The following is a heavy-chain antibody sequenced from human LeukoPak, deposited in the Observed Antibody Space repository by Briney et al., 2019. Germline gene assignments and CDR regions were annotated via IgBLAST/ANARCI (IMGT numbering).Heavy chain of an antibody. V-gene: IGHV1-69*01. CDR2: IIPIFGTA. J-gene: IGHJ5*02. Sequence: SVKVSCKASGGTFSSYAISWVRQAPRQGLEWVGGIIPIFGTANYAQKFQGRGTITADESTSTAYIELSSLRSEDTAVYYGARSITIFGVAGPFDPWGQGTLVTVSS. D-gene: IGHD3-3*01. CDR1: GGTFSSYA. CDR3: ARSITIFGVAGPFDP.